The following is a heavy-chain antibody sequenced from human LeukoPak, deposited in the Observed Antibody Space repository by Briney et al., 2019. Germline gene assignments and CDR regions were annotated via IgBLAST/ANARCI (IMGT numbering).Heavy chain of an antibody. CDR1: GGSISSYY. CDR3: ARHSTGSGSYNY. V-gene: IGHV4-59*08. Sequence: PSETLSLTCTVSGGSISSYYWSWIRQPPGKGLEWIGYIYYSGSTNYNPSLKSRVNISVDTSKNQFSLKLSSVTAADTAVYYCARHSTGSGSYNYWGQGTLVTVSS. J-gene: IGHJ4*02. CDR2: IYYSGST. D-gene: IGHD3-10*01.